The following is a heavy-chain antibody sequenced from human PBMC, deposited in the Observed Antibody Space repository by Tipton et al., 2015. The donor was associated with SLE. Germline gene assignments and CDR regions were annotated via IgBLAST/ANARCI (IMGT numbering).Heavy chain of an antibody. V-gene: IGHV4-31*03. J-gene: IGHJ4*02. Sequence: TLSLTCTVSGVSINSGAYYWSWIRQHPGKGLEWIGYIYYTGTTYYNPSLKSRITISVDTSKNQFSLKLSSVTAADTAVYYCARVGFSSAWLNFDYWGLGTLVTVSS. CDR1: GVSINSGAYY. CDR3: ARVGFSSAWLNFDY. CDR2: IYYTGTT. D-gene: IGHD6-19*01.